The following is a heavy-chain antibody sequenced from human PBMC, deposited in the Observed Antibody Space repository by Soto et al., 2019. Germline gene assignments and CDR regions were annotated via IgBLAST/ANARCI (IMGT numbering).Heavy chain of an antibody. D-gene: IGHD5-18*01. CDR2: ISHSGST. J-gene: IGHJ4*02. Sequence: QVQLQESCPGLVKPSQTLSLTCTVSGGSISSADYYWSWIRQHPGKGLEWIGYISHSGSTYYNPSLKSRVIISVDTSKNQFSLSLTSVTAADTAVYYCAREYTYGSNFFDCWGQGALVTVSS. CDR1: GGSISSADYY. CDR3: AREYTYGSNFFDC. V-gene: IGHV4-31*03.